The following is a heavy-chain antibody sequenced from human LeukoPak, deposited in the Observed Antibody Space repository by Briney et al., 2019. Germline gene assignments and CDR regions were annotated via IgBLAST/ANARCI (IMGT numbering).Heavy chain of an antibody. CDR2: IDNSGST. Sequence: SETLSLTCTVSGGSISGSSYNWAWIRQPPGKGLEWIGSIDNSGSTYYNPSLKSRVTISVDTSKDQFSLKLSSVTAADTAVYYCARLATPSTMAARGRSWFESWGQGTLVTVSS. J-gene: IGHJ5*01. CDR3: ARLATPSTMAARGRSWFES. V-gene: IGHV4-39*07. CDR1: GGSISGSSYN. D-gene: IGHD6-6*01.